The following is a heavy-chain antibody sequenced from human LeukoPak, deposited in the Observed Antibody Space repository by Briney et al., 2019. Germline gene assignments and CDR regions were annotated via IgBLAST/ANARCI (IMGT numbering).Heavy chain of an antibody. CDR2: IIPIFGTA. D-gene: IGHD6-13*01. J-gene: IGHJ4*02. V-gene: IGHV1-69*13. Sequence: GASVKVSCKASGGTFSSYAISWVRQAPGQGLEWMGGIIPIFGTANYAQKFQGRVTITADESTSTAYMELSSLRSDDTAVYYCARDTPPWGIAAAGPPDYWGQGTLVTVSS. CDR1: GGTFSSYA. CDR3: ARDTPPWGIAAAGPPDY.